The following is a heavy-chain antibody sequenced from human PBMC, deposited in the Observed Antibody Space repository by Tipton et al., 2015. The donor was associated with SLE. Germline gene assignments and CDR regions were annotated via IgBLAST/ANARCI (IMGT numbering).Heavy chain of an antibody. Sequence: TLSLTCAVDDGSFSGHYWTWIRQPPERGLGWIGEINESGSTNNNPSLKSRLIMSIDASKNQFSLKLSSVTAADTAVYYCARDLWGVSSLIVWGKGTTVTVSS. J-gene: IGHJ6*04. V-gene: IGHV4-34*09. CDR1: DGSFSGHY. D-gene: IGHD3-16*01. CDR2: INESGST. CDR3: ARDLWGVSSLIV.